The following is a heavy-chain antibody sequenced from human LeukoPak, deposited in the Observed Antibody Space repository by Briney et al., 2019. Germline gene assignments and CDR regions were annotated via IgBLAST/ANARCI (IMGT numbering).Heavy chain of an antibody. J-gene: IGHJ4*02. CDR3: AKMRRALIAAAGNYIY. D-gene: IGHD6-13*01. CDR2: ISYDGINK. Sequence: GGSLRLSCAASGFSFSTYGMHWVRQAPGKGLEWVAVISYDGINKKYADSMKGRFTISRDNSKNKLYLQMNRLRAEDTAVYYCAKMRRALIAAAGNYIYWGQGTLVTVSS. CDR1: GFSFSTYG. V-gene: IGHV3-30*18.